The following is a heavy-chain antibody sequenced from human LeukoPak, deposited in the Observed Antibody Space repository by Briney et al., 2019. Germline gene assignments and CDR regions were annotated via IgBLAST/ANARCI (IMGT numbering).Heavy chain of an antibody. CDR1: GGSISSYY. V-gene: IGHV4-4*09. Sequence: SETLSLTCTVSGGSISSYYWSWIRQPPGKGLEWIGYIYTSGSTNYNPSLKSRVTISVDTSKNRFSLKLSSVTAADTAVYYCARLGGYCSSTSCQDVWGKGTTVTVSS. D-gene: IGHD2-2*01. J-gene: IGHJ6*04. CDR3: ARLGGYCSSTSCQDV. CDR2: IYTSGST.